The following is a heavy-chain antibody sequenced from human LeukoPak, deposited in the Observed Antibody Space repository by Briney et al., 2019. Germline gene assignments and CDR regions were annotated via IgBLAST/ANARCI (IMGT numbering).Heavy chain of an antibody. CDR3: ASGYDFDY. Sequence: GASVTVSRKATGYTFTSYGFSWVRQAPGQGLEWMGWTSAYNGNTNYAQKLQGRVTMTTDTSTSTAYMELRSLRSDDPAVYYCASGYDFDYWGQGTLVTVSS. CDR2: TSAYNGNT. J-gene: IGHJ4*02. D-gene: IGHD5-12*01. CDR1: GYTFTSYG. V-gene: IGHV1-18*01.